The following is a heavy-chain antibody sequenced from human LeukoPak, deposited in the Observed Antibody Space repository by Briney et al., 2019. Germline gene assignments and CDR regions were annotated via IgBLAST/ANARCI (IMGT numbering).Heavy chain of an antibody. CDR3: ARMGFYDILTGYLDY. Sequence: GGSLRLSCAASGFTFSSYAMHWVRQAPGKGLEWVAVIWYDGSNKYYADSVKGRFTISRDNSKNTLYLQMNSLRAEDTAVYYCARMGFYDILTGYLDYWGQGTLVTVSS. V-gene: IGHV3-33*01. D-gene: IGHD3-9*01. CDR1: GFTFSSYA. J-gene: IGHJ4*02. CDR2: IWYDGSNK.